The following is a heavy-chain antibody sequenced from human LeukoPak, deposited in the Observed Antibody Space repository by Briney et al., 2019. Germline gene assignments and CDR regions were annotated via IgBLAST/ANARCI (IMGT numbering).Heavy chain of an antibody. CDR2: ISGSGGST. J-gene: IGHJ6*02. Sequence: PGGSLRLSCAASGFTFSSYAMSWVRQAPGKGLEWVSAISGSGGSTYYADSVKGRFTISRDNSKNTLYLQMNSLRAEDTAVYYCAKLHPDFWSGYSRNYYYYGMDVWGQGTTVTVSS. V-gene: IGHV3-23*01. D-gene: IGHD3-3*01. CDR1: GFTFSSYA. CDR3: AKLHPDFWSGYSRNYYYYGMDV.